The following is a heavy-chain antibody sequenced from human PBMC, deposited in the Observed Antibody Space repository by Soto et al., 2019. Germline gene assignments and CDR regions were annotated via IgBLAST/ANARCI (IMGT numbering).Heavy chain of an antibody. CDR2: IWYDGSNK. CDR1: GFTFSSYG. Sequence: QVQLVESGGGVVQPGRSLRLSCAASGFTFSSYGMHWVRQAPGKGLEWVAVIWYDGSNKYYADSVKGRFTISRDNSKNTLYLQMNSLRAEDTAVYYCARDTSRSWYWFDPWGQGTLVTVYS. J-gene: IGHJ5*02. CDR3: ARDTSRSWYWFDP. D-gene: IGHD6-13*01. V-gene: IGHV3-33*01.